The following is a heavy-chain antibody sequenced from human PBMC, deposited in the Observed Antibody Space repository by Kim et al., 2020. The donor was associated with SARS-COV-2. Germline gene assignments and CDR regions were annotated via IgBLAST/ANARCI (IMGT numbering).Heavy chain of an antibody. CDR2: VYYSGST. Sequence: SETLSLTCTVSGVSITSYYWIWIRQPPGKGLEWIGYVYYSGSTKYNPSLKSRVTISVDTSKRQFFLNLSSVTAADTAVYYCASQGSGKVDYWGQGTLVTV. CDR1: GVSITSYY. J-gene: IGHJ4*02. V-gene: IGHV4-59*13. CDR3: ASQGSGKVDY. D-gene: IGHD3-10*01.